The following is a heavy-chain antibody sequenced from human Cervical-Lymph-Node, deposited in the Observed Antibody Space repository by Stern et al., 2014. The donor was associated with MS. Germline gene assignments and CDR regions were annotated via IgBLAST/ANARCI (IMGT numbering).Heavy chain of an antibody. Sequence: QVTLRESGPALVKPTQTLTLTCTFSGFSLSTSEVCVGWIRQPPGKALEWLARIDWDNDKFYSTSLKTRLTISKDTSKNQVVLRMTNMDPVDTGTYYCARIKGYASFDYWGRGTLVTVSS. V-gene: IGHV2-70*17. CDR3: ARIKGYASFDY. D-gene: IGHD1-1*01. J-gene: IGHJ4*02. CDR1: GFSLSTSEVC. CDR2: IDWDNDK.